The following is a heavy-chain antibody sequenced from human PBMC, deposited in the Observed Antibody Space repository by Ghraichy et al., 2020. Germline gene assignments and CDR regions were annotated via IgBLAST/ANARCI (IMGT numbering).Heavy chain of an antibody. CDR3: AKGGIVGANRN. CDR2: VSFDGGSQ. D-gene: IGHD1-26*01. V-gene: IGHV3-23*01. J-gene: IGHJ4*02. CDR1: GFTFSSYA. Sequence: GGSLRLSCAASGFTFSSYAMSWVRQAPGKGLEWVSAVSFDGGSQYYADSVKGRFTISRDTSKNMLNLKMNSLRTEDTDMYYCAKGGIVGANRNWGQGTLVTVPS.